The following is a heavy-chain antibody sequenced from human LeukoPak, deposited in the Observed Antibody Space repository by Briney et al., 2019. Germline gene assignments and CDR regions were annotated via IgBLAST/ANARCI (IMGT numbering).Heavy chain of an antibody. CDR3: ARCGGYDSTTHFDY. Sequence: ASVKVSCKASGGTFSSYAISWVRQAPGQGLEWMGRIIPIFGIANYAQKFQGRVTITADKSTSTAYMELSSLRSEDTAVYYCARCGGYDSTTHFDYWGQGTLFTVSS. J-gene: IGHJ4*02. CDR2: IIPIFGIA. D-gene: IGHD5-12*01. V-gene: IGHV1-69*04. CDR1: GGTFSSYA.